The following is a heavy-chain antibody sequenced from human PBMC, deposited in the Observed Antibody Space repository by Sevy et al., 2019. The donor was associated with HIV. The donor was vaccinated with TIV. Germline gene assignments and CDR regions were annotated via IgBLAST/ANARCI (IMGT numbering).Heavy chain of an antibody. CDR2: ISAYNGNT. V-gene: IGHV1-18*01. Sequence: ASVKVSCKASGYTFTSYGISWVRQAPGQGLEWMGWISAYNGNTNYAQKLQGRDTMTTDTSTSTAYMELRSLRSDDTAVYYCARDRRYYYDSSGYLDDAFDIWGQGTMVTVSS. CDR1: GYTFTSYG. D-gene: IGHD3-22*01. J-gene: IGHJ3*02. CDR3: ARDRRYYYDSSGYLDDAFDI.